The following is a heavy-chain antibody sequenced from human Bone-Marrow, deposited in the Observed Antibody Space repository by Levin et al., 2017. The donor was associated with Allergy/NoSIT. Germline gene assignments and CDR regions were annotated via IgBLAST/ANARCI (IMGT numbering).Heavy chain of an antibody. D-gene: IGHD2-8*02. CDR2: INTNTGNP. CDR3: ARLEAAVVYTTGGLDY. V-gene: IGHV7-4-1*02. CDR1: GYTFSNYA. J-gene: IGHJ4*02. Sequence: ASVKVSCKASGYTFSNYAMNWVRQAPGQGLEWMGWINTNTGNPTYAQGFTGRFVFSLDTSVSTAYLQINSLKAEDTAVYYCARLEAAVVYTTGGLDYWGQGTLVTVSS.